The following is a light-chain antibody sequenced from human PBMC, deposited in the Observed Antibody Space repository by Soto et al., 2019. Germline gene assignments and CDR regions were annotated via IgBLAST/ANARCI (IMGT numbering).Light chain of an antibody. CDR1: QSVSIN. CDR2: GAS. Sequence: EIVMTQSPGTLSVSPGERATLSSRASQSVSINLAWYQQKPGQAPRLLIYGASTRATGIPARFSGSGSGTEFTLTISSLQSEDFAVYYCQQYNNWPPWTFGQGTKVDIK. J-gene: IGKJ1*01. V-gene: IGKV3-15*01. CDR3: QQYNNWPPWT.